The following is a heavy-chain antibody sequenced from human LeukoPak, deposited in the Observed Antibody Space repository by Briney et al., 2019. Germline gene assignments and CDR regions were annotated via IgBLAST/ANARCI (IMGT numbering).Heavy chain of an antibody. J-gene: IGHJ4*02. D-gene: IGHD3-3*01. V-gene: IGHV1-24*01. CDR3: ATDQGSGYYTG. Sequence: ASVKVSCKASGYTFTGYYMHWVRQAPGQGLEWMGGFDPEDGETIYAQKFQGRVTMTEDTSTDTAYMELSSLRSEGTAVYYCATDQGSGYYTGWGQGTLVTVSS. CDR1: GYTFTGYY. CDR2: FDPEDGET.